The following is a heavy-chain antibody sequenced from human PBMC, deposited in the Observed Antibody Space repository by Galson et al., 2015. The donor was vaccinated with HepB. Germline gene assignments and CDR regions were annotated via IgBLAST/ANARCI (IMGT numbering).Heavy chain of an antibody. CDR2: TYYRSRWYT. J-gene: IGHJ4*02. CDR3: VRGGYARTTGLIN. D-gene: IGHD1-1*01. V-gene: IGHV6-1*01. Sequence: CAISGDSVSSNSASWNWIRQSPSRGLEWLGRTYYRSRWYTDYADSVKSRITINPDTSKNQFSLQLNSVTPEDTAVYFCVRGGYARTTGLINWGLGTLVTVSS. CDR1: GDSVSSNSAS.